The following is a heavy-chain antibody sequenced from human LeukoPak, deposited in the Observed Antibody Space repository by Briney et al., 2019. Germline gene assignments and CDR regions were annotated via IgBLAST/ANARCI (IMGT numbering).Heavy chain of an antibody. CDR1: GFTFSSYA. V-gene: IGHV3-23*01. CDR3: AKDVGSYSGSYSDY. CDR2: ISGSGDYT. J-gene: IGHJ4*02. D-gene: IGHD1-26*01. Sequence: GGSLRLSCAVSGFTFSSYAMSWVRQAPGKGLEGVSAISGSGDYTNYADSVKGRFTISRDNSKNTLYLQLNSLRAEDTAVYYCAKDVGSYSGSYSDYWGQGTLVTVSS.